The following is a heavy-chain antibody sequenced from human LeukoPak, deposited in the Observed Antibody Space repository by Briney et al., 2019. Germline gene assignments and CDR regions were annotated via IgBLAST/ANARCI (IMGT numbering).Heavy chain of an antibody. V-gene: IGHV4-61*02. CDR3: AREVDYYGGEYLGAFDI. J-gene: IGHJ3*02. Sequence: PSETLSLTCTVSGGSISSGSYYWSWIRQPAGKGLEWIGRIYTSGSTNYNPSLKSRVTISVDTSKNQFPLKLSSVTAADTAVYYCAREVDYYGGEYLGAFDIWGQGTMVTVSS. CDR1: GGSISSGSYY. CDR2: IYTSGST. D-gene: IGHD3-10*01.